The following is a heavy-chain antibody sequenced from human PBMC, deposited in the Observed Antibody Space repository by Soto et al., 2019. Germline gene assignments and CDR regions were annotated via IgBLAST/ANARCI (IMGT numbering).Heavy chain of an antibody. CDR2: ISYDGSNK. Sequence: PGGSLRLSCAASGFTFSSYGMHWVRQAPGKGLEWVAVISYDGSNKYYADSVKGRFTISRDNSKNTLYLQMNSLRAEDTAVYYFVFCSSWYEIYRFDSLRQATLVTVS. CDR1: GFTFSSYG. CDR3: VFCSSWYEIYRFDS. J-gene: IGHJ4*02. D-gene: IGHD6-13*01. V-gene: IGHV3-30*03.